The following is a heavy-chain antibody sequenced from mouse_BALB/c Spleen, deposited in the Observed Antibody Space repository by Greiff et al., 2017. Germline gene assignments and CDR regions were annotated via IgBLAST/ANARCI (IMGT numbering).Heavy chain of an antibody. CDR2: ISNGGGST. Sequence: EVQLQESGGGLVQPGGSLKLSCAASGFTFSSYTMSWVRQTPEKRLEWVAYISNGGGSTYYPDTVKGRITIPRDNAKNTLYLQMSRLESEDTAMYYCGRRWALDYWGQGTTVTVSA. J-gene: IGHJ2*01. CDR1: GFTFSSYT. V-gene: IGHV5-12-2*01. CDR3: GRRWALDY. D-gene: IGHD4-1*01.